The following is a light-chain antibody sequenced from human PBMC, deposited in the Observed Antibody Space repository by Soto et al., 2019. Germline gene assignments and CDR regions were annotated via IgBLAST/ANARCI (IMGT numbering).Light chain of an antibody. J-gene: IGLJ2*01. Sequence: QSVLTQPPSVSGAPGQRVTISCTGSSSNIGAGYDVYWYQQLPGTAPKLLIYGNSNRPSGVPERFSGSKSATSASLAITGLQAEDEADYYCQSYDSSLTGAVFGGGTQLTVL. V-gene: IGLV1-40*01. CDR3: QSYDSSLTGAV. CDR2: GNS. CDR1: SSNIGAGYD.